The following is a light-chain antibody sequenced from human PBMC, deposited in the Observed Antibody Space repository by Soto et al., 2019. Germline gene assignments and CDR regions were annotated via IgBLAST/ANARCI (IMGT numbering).Light chain of an antibody. CDR2: KAS. CDR3: QHYNSYSEA. CDR1: QTISSW. Sequence: DIQMTQSPSTLSGSVGDRVTSTCLASQTISSWLAWYQQKPGKAPKLLIYKASTLKSGVPSRFSGSGSGTEFTLTISSLQPDDFATYYCQHYNSYSEAFGQGTKVDI. V-gene: IGKV1-5*03. J-gene: IGKJ1*01.